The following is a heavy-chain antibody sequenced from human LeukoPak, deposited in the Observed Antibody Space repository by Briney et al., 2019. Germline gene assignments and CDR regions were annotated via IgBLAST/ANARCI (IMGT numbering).Heavy chain of an antibody. V-gene: IGHV3-7*03. D-gene: IGHD6-13*01. Sequence: GGSLRLSCAASGFPFSSYSMTWVCQAPGKGLEWVANIKPDGTTKFYVDSVKGRFTISRDNALNSLYLQMNSLRAEDTAIYYCARSIPYGTTWYGRSDYWGQGTLVTVSS. CDR1: GFPFSSYS. J-gene: IGHJ4*02. CDR3: ARSIPYGTTWYGRSDY. CDR2: IKPDGTTK.